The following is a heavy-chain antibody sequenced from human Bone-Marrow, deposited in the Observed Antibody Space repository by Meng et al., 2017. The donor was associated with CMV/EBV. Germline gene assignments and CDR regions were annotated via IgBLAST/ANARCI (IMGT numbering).Heavy chain of an antibody. CDR1: DGTFFRLTFT. V-gene: IGHV4-39*07. Sequence: SGPGLFNPSGTLPVSCSDLDGTFFRLTFTCGWIRQAPGKGLEWLGRIYSSGSTYYNTSLARRVTITVTTSKNQSSLKLSTVTAAETAVYSCDYYYDSSGYGGVDAFDVWGQGTMVTVSS. CDR3: DYYYDSSGYGGVDAFDV. J-gene: IGHJ3*01. CDR2: IYSSGST. D-gene: IGHD3-22*01.